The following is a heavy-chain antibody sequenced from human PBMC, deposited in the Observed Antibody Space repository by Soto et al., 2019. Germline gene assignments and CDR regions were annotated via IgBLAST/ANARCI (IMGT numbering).Heavy chain of an antibody. V-gene: IGHV4-31*03. J-gene: IGHJ5*02. CDR3: ARGGEKVATGWFDP. D-gene: IGHD2-21*02. CDR1: GGSISSGGYY. Sequence: SETLSLTCTVSGGSISSGGYYWSWIRQHPGKGLEWIGYIYYSGSTYYNPSLKSRVTISVDTSKNQLSLKLSSVTAADTAVYSCARGGEKVATGWFDPWGQGTLVTVSS. CDR2: IYYSGST.